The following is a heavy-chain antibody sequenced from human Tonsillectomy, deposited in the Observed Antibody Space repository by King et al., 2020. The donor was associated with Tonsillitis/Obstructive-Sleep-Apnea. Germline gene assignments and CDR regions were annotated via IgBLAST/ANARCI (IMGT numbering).Heavy chain of an antibody. CDR3: AGGMVVVIAGWFDP. CDR2: VYYSGST. Sequence: VQLQESGPGLVKPSQTLSLTCTVSGGSISSGGYYWSWIRQHPGKGLEWIGYVYYSGSTYYNPSLKIRVTISVDTSKNQFSLKLSSVTAADTAVYDCAGGMVVVIAGWFDPWGQGTLVTVSS. V-gene: IGHV4-31*03. D-gene: IGHD3-22*01. CDR1: GGSISSGGYY. J-gene: IGHJ5*02.